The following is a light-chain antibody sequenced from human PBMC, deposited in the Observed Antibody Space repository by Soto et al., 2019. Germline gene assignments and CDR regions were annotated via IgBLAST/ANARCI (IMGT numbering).Light chain of an antibody. CDR3: QQYDRSPLT. Sequence: EIVLTQSPGTLSLSPGERATLSCRASQSVSSSYLAWYQQKPGQAPRLLIYGASSRATGIPDRLSGSGSGTDFTLTISRLEPEDFPVYYCQQYDRSPLTFGGGTKVEIK. J-gene: IGKJ4*01. V-gene: IGKV3-20*01. CDR2: GAS. CDR1: QSVSSSY.